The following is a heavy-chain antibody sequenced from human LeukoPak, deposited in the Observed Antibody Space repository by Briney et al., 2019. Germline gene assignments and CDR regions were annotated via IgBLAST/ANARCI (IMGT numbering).Heavy chain of an antibody. CDR3: ARTPGVAAPIDY. V-gene: IGHV4-61*02. Sequence: SETLSLTCTVSGGSISSGSYYWSWIRQPAGKGLEWIGRIYTSGSTYYNPSLKSRVTISVDTSKNQFSLKLSSVTAADTALYYCARTPGVAAPIDYWGQGTLVTVSS. CDR1: GGSISSGSYY. CDR2: IYTSGST. J-gene: IGHJ4*02. D-gene: IGHD6-6*01.